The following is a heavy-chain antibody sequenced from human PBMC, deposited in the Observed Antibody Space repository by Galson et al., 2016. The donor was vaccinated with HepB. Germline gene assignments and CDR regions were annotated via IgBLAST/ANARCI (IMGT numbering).Heavy chain of an antibody. Sequence: SLRLSCAASESIFRGYAMHWVRQAPGKGLEWVAVILHDGSKKFYADSVKGRFTISRDNSKNTMYLQMDSLRAEDKAVYYCARANYYAMDVWGQGTTVTVSS. J-gene: IGHJ6*02. V-gene: IGHV3-30*04. CDR3: ARANYYAMDV. CDR2: ILHDGSKK. CDR1: ESIFRGYA.